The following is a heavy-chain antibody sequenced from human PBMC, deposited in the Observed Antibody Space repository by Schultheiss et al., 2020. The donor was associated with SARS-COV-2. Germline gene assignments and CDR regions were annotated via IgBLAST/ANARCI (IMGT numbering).Heavy chain of an antibody. CDR3: ARSPGDNYPIDY. V-gene: IGHV4-31*03. J-gene: IGHJ4*02. D-gene: IGHD4-11*01. Sequence: TLSLTCTVSGGSISSGGYYWSWIRQHPGKGLEWIGYIYYSGSTYYNPSLKSRVTISVDTSKNQFSLKLSSVTAADTAVYYCARSPGDNYPIDYWGQGTLVTVSS. CDR1: GGSISSGGYY. CDR2: IYYSGST.